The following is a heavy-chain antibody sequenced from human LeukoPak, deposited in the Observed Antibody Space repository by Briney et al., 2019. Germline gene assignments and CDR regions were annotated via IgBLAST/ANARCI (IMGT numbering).Heavy chain of an antibody. CDR1: GGSFSGYY. J-gene: IGHJ4*02. CDR2: INHSGST. CDR3: ARSRGWYNTQIHFFSH. V-gene: IGHV4-34*01. Sequence: SETLSLTCAVYGGSFSGYYWSWIRQPPGKGLEWIGEINHSGSTSYNPSLKSRVTISVDTSKNQFSLKLSSVTAADTAVYYCARSRGWYNTQIHFFSHWGQGTLVTVSS. D-gene: IGHD6-19*01.